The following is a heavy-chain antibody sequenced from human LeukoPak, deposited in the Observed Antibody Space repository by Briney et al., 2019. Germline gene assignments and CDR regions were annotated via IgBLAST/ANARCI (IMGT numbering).Heavy chain of an antibody. D-gene: IGHD5-12*01. Sequence: SVKVSCKASGGTFSSYAISWVRQAPGQRLELMGGIIPIFGTANYAQKFQGRVTITADESTSTAYMELSSLRSEDTAVYYCARGRYSGYDWPDYWGQGTLVTVSS. CDR2: IIPIFGTA. V-gene: IGHV1-69*13. CDR1: GGTFSSYA. CDR3: ARGRYSGYDWPDY. J-gene: IGHJ4*02.